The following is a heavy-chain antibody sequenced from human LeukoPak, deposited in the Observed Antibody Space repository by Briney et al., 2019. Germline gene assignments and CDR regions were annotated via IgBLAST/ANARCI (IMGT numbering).Heavy chain of an antibody. J-gene: IGHJ6*03. CDR2: ISWNSGSI. D-gene: IGHD1-26*01. V-gene: IGHV3-9*01. CDR3: AKGVSTPWVYYYYMDV. Sequence: GGSLRLSCAASGFTFDDYGMHWVRQAPGKGLEWVSGISWNSGSIGYADSVEGRFTISRDNAKNSLYLQMNSLRAEDTALYYCAKGVSTPWVYYYYMDVWGKGTTVTVSS. CDR1: GFTFDDYG.